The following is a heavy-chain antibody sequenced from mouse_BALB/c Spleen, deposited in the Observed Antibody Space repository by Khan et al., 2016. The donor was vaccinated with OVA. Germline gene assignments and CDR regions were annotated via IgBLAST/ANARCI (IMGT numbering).Heavy chain of an antibody. V-gene: IGHV2-5*01. CDR1: GFSLTSYG. Sequence: VELVESGPGLVQPSQSLYITCTASGFSLTSYGVHWVRQSPGKGLEWLGVIRSGGNTDYNAAFMSRLSITKDNSKSQVFFNMNSRQADDTAIYYCSKGDYRYGKIASWGQGTLVTVSA. D-gene: IGHD2-14*01. J-gene: IGHJ3*01. CDR2: IRSGGNT. CDR3: SKGDYRYGKIAS.